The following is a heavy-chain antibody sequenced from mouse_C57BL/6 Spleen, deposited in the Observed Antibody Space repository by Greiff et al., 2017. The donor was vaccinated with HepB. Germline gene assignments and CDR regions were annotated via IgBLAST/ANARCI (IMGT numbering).Heavy chain of an antibody. D-gene: IGHD1-1*01. Sequence: VQLQQSGAELARPGASVKMSCKASGYTFTSYTMHWVKQRPGQGLQWIGYINPSSGYTKYNQKFKDKATLTADKSSSTAYMQLSSLTSEDSAVYYCANYYGSSYGGVYYFDYWGQGTTLTVSS. J-gene: IGHJ2*01. CDR3: ANYYGSSYGGVYYFDY. V-gene: IGHV1-4*01. CDR2: INPSSGYT. CDR1: GYTFTSYT.